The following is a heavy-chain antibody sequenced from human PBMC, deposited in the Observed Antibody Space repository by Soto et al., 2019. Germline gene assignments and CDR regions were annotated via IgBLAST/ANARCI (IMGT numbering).Heavy chain of an antibody. D-gene: IGHD3-10*01. Sequence: EVQLVESGGGLVKPGGSLRLSCAASGFTFSSYSMNWVRQAPGKGLEWVSSISSSSSYIYYADSVKGRFTISRDNAKNSLYLQMNSLRAEDTAVYYCAAPMVRGVQAFDIWGQGTMVTVSS. CDR1: GFTFSSYS. CDR3: AAPMVRGVQAFDI. V-gene: IGHV3-21*01. CDR2: ISSSSSYI. J-gene: IGHJ3*02.